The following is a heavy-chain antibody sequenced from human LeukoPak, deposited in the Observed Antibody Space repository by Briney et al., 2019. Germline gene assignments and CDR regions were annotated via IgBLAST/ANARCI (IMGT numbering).Heavy chain of an antibody. CDR1: GGSISSYY. CDR3: ARDSSMLRGPLVIYYFDF. J-gene: IGHJ4*02. V-gene: IGHV4-4*07. Sequence: SETLSLTCTVPGGSISSYYWSWIRQPAGKGLEWIGRIYTSGSTNYNPSLKSRVTMSVDTSKNQFSLKLSSVTAADTAVYYCARDSSMLRGPLVIYYFDFWGQGTLVTVSS. D-gene: IGHD3-10*01. CDR2: IYTSGST.